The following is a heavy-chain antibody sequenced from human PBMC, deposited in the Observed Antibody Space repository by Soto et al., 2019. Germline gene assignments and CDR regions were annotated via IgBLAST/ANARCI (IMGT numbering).Heavy chain of an antibody. CDR1: GFTFSSYG. CDR3: AKGITMVRGDPQDGMDV. CDR2: ISYDGSNK. D-gene: IGHD3-10*01. Sequence: PGGSLRLSCAASGFTFSSYGMHWVRQAPGKGLEWVAVISYDGSNKYYADSVKGRFTISRDNSKNTLYLQMNSLRAEDTAVYYCAKGITMVRGDPQDGMDVCGQGTTVTVSS. J-gene: IGHJ6*02. V-gene: IGHV3-30*18.